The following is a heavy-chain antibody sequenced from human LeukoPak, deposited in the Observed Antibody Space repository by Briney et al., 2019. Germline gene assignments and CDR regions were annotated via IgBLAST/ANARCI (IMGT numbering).Heavy chain of an antibody. CDR3: ARDMRTVGGSGTPPP. D-gene: IGHD1-26*01. Sequence: PGGSLRLSCVASGFTFSSHWMHWVRQAPGKGLVWVSRINSDGSSTSYADSVKGRFTISRDNAKNTLYLQMNSLRAEDTAVYYCARDMRTVGGSGTPPPWGQGTLVTVSS. V-gene: IGHV3-74*01. J-gene: IGHJ5*02. CDR2: INSDGSST. CDR1: GFTFSSHW.